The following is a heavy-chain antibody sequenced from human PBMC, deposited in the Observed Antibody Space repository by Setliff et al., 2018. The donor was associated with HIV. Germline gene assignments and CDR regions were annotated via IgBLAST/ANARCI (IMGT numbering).Heavy chain of an antibody. V-gene: IGHV4-4*02. CDR2: IYHSGST. J-gene: IGHJ4*02. D-gene: IGHD3-3*01. CDR1: GGSISSSNW. CDR3: ARVTPPYYDFWSGYYLGPFDY. Sequence: SETLSLTCAVSGGSISSSNWWSWVRQPPGKGLEWIGEIYHSGSTDSNPSLKSRLTISVDKSKNQFSLKLSSVTAADTAVYYCARVTPPYYDFWSGYYLGPFDYWGQGTLVTVSS.